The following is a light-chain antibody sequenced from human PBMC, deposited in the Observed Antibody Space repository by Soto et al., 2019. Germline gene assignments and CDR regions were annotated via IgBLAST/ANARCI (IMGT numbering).Light chain of an antibody. CDR1: QSISSW. J-gene: IGKJ1*01. V-gene: IGKV1-5*01. Sequence: DIQMTQSPCSLCASVGVRVAITSRASQSISSWLAWYQQKPGKAPKLLIYDASSLESGVPSRFSGSGSGTEFTRTISSLQLADFPPYYCPQYNSYWTTCQGTKVDIK. CDR2: DAS. CDR3: PQYNSYWT.